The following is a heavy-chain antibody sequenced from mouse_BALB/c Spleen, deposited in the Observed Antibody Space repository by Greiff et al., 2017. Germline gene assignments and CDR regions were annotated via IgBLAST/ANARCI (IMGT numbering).Heavy chain of an antibody. D-gene: IGHD1-2*01. J-gene: IGHJ2*01. CDR1: GYAFTNYL. CDR3: ARGTTATPFDY. V-gene: IGHV1-54*01. CDR2: INPGSGGT. Sequence: QVHVKQSGAELVRPGTSVKVSCKASGYAFTNYLIEWVKQRPGQGLEWIGVINPGSGGTNYNEKFKGKATLTADKSSSTAYMQLSSLTSDDSAVYFCARGTTATPFDYWGQGTTLTVSS.